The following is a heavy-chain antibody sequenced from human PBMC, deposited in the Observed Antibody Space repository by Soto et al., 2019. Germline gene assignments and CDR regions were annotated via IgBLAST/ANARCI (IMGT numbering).Heavy chain of an antibody. V-gene: IGHV3-23*01. CDR3: AKGFEGSWIQLWLPGAFDI. CDR2: ISGSGGST. D-gene: IGHD5-18*01. CDR1: GFTFSSYA. J-gene: IGHJ3*02. Sequence: EVQLLESGGGLVQPGGSLRLSCAASGFTFSSYAMSWVRQAPGKGLEWVSTISGSGGSTYYADSVKGRFTISRDNSKNTLYLQMSSLRAEDTAVYYGAKGFEGSWIQLWLPGAFDIWGQGTMVTVSS.